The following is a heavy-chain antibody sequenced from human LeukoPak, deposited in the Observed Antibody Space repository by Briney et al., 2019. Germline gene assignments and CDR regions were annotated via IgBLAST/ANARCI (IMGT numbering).Heavy chain of an antibody. CDR3: ARDPFDYGGKNAFDI. Sequence: ASVKVSCKASGYTFTSYGISWVRQAPGQGLEWMGWISAYNGNTNYAQKLQGRVTMTIDTSTSTAYMELRSLRSDDTAVYYCARDPFDYGGKNAFDIWGQGTMVTVSS. D-gene: IGHD4-23*01. CDR2: ISAYNGNT. J-gene: IGHJ3*02. V-gene: IGHV1-18*01. CDR1: GYTFTSYG.